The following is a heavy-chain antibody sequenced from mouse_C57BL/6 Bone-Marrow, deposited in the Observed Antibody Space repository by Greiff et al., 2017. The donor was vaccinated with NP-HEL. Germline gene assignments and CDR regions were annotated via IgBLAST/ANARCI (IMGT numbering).Heavy chain of an antibody. Sequence: LVESGAELVKPGASVKMSCKASGYTFTTYPIEWMKQNHGKSLEWIGNFHPYNDDTKYNEKFKGKATLTVEKSSSTVYLELSRLTSDDSAVYYCEREIYGSGGFAYWGQGTLVTVSA. CDR1: GYTFTTYP. J-gene: IGHJ3*01. V-gene: IGHV1-47*01. CDR2: FHPYNDDT. CDR3: EREIYGSGGFAY. D-gene: IGHD1-1*01.